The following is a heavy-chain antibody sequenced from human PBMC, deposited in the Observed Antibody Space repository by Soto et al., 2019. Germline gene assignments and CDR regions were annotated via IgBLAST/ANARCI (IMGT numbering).Heavy chain of an antibody. J-gene: IGHJ6*02. V-gene: IGHV4-34*01. D-gene: IGHD3-3*01. Sequence: SETLSLTCAVYGGSFSGYYWSWIRQPPGKGLEWIGEINHSGSTNYNPSLKSRVTISVDTSKNQFSLKLSSVTAADTAVYYCAIQEGFWSGYYIMDVWGQGTTVTVSS. CDR2: INHSGST. CDR3: AIQEGFWSGYYIMDV. CDR1: GGSFSGYY.